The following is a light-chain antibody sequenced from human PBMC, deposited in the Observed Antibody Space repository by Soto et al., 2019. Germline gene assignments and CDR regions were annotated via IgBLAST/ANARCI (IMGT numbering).Light chain of an antibody. V-gene: IGLV2-14*01. J-gene: IGLJ1*01. CDR1: SSDVGGYNY. Sequence: QSALTQPASVSGSPGQSITISCTGTSSDVGGYNYVSWYQQYPGKAPKVMIYEVSYRPSGVSTRFSGSKSGTTASLTISGLQAEDEADYYCSSYTSSSPLYLFGTGIKLTVL. CDR3: SSYTSSSPLYL. CDR2: EVS.